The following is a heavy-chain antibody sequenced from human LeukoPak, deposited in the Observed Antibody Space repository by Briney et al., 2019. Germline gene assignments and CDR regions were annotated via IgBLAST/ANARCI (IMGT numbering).Heavy chain of an antibody. V-gene: IGHV3-64*01. Sequence: PGGSLRLSCAASGLTFSSFTMHWVRQAPGKGLEYVSAISSNGGNTYYANSVKGRFTISRDNSKNTLYLQMGSLRAEDMALYYCAREAVGSHYDYWGQGTLVTVSS. CDR2: ISSNGGNT. CDR1: GLTFSSFT. CDR3: AREAVGSHYDY. D-gene: IGHD6-13*01. J-gene: IGHJ4*02.